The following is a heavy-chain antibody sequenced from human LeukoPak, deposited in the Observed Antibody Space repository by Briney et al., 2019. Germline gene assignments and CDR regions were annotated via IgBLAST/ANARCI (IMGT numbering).Heavy chain of an antibody. J-gene: IGHJ4*02. Sequence: PGGSLRLSCAASGFTFSSYAMHWVRQAPGKGLEGVAVISYDGSNKYYADSVKGRFTISRDNSKNTLYLQMNSLRAEDTAVYYCAREPVGSYDILSFDYWGQGTLVTVSS. CDR3: AREPVGSYDILSFDY. V-gene: IGHV3-30-3*01. D-gene: IGHD3-9*01. CDR1: GFTFSSYA. CDR2: ISYDGSNK.